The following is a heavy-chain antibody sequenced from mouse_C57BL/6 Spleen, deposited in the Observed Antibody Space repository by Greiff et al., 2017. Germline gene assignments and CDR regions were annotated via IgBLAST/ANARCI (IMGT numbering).Heavy chain of an antibody. CDR2: IDPENGDT. CDR3: TRTGTGGDY. V-gene: IGHV14-4*01. J-gene: IGHJ2*01. D-gene: IGHD4-1*01. CDR1: GFNIKDDY. Sequence: EVQLQQSGAELVRPGASVKLSCTASGFNIKDDYMHWVKQRPEQGLEWIGWIDPENGDTEYASKFQGKATITADTSSNTAYLQLSSLTSEDTAVYYCTRTGTGGDYWGQGTTLTVSS.